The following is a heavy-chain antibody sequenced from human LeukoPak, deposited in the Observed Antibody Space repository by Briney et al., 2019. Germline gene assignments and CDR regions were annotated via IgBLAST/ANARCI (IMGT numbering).Heavy chain of an antibody. CDR2: IYHSGST. J-gene: IGHJ4*02. CDR1: GGSFSGYY. V-gene: IGHV4-34*01. Sequence: SETLSLTCAVYGGSFSGYYWSWIRQPPGKGLEWIGEIYHSGSTNYNPSLKSRVTISVDKSKNQFSLKLSSVTAADTAVYYCARLLHYDSRLFFDYWGQGTLVTVSS. CDR3: ARLLHYDSRLFFDY. D-gene: IGHD3-22*01.